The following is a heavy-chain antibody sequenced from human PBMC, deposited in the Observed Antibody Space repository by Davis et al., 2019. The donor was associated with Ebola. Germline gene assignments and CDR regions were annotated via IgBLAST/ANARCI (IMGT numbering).Heavy chain of an antibody. CDR2: ISYDGSNK. Sequence: GESLKISCAASGFTFSSYGMHWVRQAPGKGLEWVAVISYDGSNKYYADSVKGRFTISRDNSKNTLYLQMNSLRAEDTAVYYCAKDHSSINNRSWFDPWGQGTLVTVSS. CDR1: GFTFSSYG. J-gene: IGHJ5*02. CDR3: AKDHSSINNRSWFDP. V-gene: IGHV3-30*18. D-gene: IGHD6-13*01.